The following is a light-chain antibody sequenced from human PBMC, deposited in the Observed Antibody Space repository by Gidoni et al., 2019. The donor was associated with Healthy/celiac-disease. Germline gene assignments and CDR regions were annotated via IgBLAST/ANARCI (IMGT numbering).Light chain of an antibody. CDR2: DDS. Sequence: SYVLTQPPSVSVAPGPTARITCGGHNIGRKSGHWYQQKPGQAPVLVVYDDSARPSGIPDRFSGSNSGNTATLTINRVEAGDEADYYCQVWDSSSDHLVFGGGTKLTVL. V-gene: IGLV3-21*02. CDR1: NIGRKS. J-gene: IGLJ2*01. CDR3: QVWDSSSDHLV.